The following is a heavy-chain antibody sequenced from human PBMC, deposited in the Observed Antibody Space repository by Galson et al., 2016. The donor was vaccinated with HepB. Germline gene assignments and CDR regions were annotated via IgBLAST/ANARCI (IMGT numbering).Heavy chain of an antibody. CDR1: GGSINSGDSY. J-gene: IGHJ4*02. CDR2: IHYSGSI. CDR3: ARGGDRSKTGY. Sequence: TLSLTCTVSGGSINSGDSYWNWIRQHPQKGLEWIGCIHYSGSIHYNPSLPSRFTISVDASKNQFSLKVNSVTAADTAVYYCARGGDRSKTGYWGQGTPVTVS. D-gene: IGHD2-2*01. V-gene: IGHV4-31*03.